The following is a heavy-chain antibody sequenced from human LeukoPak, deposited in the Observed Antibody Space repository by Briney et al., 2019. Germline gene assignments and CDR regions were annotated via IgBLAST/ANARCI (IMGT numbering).Heavy chain of an antibody. CDR1: GFLLINYC. Sequence: GGSLRLPCAASGFLLINYCVMWARHPSGKGLEGVATMNADENQKLYADSMEGRFTISRDNGKNSLYLQIDSLRVDDTAVYYCAGGVGWHFALWGRGTLVTVSS. D-gene: IGHD3-10*01. V-gene: IGHV3-7*01. J-gene: IGHJ2*01. CDR2: MNADENQK. CDR3: AGGVGWHFAL.